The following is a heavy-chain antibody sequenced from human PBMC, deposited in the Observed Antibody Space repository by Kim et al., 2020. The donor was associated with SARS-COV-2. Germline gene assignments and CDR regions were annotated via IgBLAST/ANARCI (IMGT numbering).Heavy chain of an antibody. CDR2: ISGSGGST. CDR1: GFTFSSYA. J-gene: IGHJ4*02. V-gene: IGHV3-23*01. CDR3: AKASIAAPPARGGSYYYFDY. Sequence: GGSLRLSCAASGFTFSSYAMSWVRQAPGKGLEWVSAISGSGGSTYYADSVKGRFTISRDNSKNTLYLQMNSLRAEDTAVYYCAKASIAAPPARGGSYYYFDYWGQGTLVTVSS. D-gene: IGHD6-6*01.